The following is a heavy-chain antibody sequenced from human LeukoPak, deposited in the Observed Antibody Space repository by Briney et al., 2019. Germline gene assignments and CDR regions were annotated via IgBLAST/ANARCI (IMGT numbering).Heavy chain of an antibody. CDR3: ARGPNSNWSGLDF. D-gene: IGHD6-6*01. V-gene: IGHV3-74*01. CDR2: ISPTGSTT. Sequence: GGSLRLSCTASGFSFSGHWMHWARQLPGKGLVWVSRISPTGSTTSYADSVKGRFTVSRDNAKNTLYLQVNNLRAENTAVYYCARGPNSNWSGLDFWGQGTLLTVSS. J-gene: IGHJ4*02. CDR1: GFSFSGHW.